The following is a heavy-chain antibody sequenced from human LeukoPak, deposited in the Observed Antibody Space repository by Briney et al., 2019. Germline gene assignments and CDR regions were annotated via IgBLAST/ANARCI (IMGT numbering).Heavy chain of an antibody. CDR3: ARDLPKTGYVGASDI. J-gene: IGHJ3*02. D-gene: IGHD5-12*01. Sequence: GASVKLSCKASGYTFTDYYMLWVRQAPGQGPEWMGWINPNSGGTNYAQNFKGRVTMTRDTSISTAYMELNSLTSDDTAVYYCARDLPKTGYVGASDIWGQGTMVTVSS. CDR1: GYTFTDYY. V-gene: IGHV1-2*02. CDR2: INPNSGGT.